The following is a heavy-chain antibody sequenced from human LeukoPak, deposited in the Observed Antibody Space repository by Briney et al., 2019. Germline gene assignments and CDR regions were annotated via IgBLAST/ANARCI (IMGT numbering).Heavy chain of an antibody. Sequence: ASVKVSCKASGYTFTSYGISWVRQAPGQGLEWMGWISAYNGNTNYAQKLQGRVTMTTDTSTSTAYMELRNLRADDTAVYYCARDILVVPAAHDAFDVWGQGTMVTVSS. V-gene: IGHV1-18*01. D-gene: IGHD2-2*01. CDR3: ARDILVVPAAHDAFDV. J-gene: IGHJ3*01. CDR1: GYTFTSYG. CDR2: ISAYNGNT.